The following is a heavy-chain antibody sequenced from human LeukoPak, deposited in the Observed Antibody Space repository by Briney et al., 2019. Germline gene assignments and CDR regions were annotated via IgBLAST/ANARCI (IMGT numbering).Heavy chain of an antibody. CDR2: ISSSGSTI. Sequence: GGSLRLSCAVSGFTFSSYEMNWVRQAPGKGLEWVSHISSSGSTIYYADSVKGRFTISRDNAKNSLYLQMNSLRAEDTAVYYRARSRHGGWDSFDYWGQGTLVTVSS. V-gene: IGHV3-48*03. CDR1: GFTFSSYE. J-gene: IGHJ4*02. CDR3: ARSRHGGWDSFDY. D-gene: IGHD6-19*01.